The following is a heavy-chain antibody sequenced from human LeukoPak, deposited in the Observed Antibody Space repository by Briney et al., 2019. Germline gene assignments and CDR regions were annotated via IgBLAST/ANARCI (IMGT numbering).Heavy chain of an antibody. J-gene: IGHJ4*02. CDR3: AREISYYYDSSGEDY. Sequence: GGSLRLSCAASGFTFSSYSMNWVHQAPGKGLEWVSSISSSSSYIYYADSVKGRFTISRDNAKNSLYLQMNSLRAEDTAVYYCAREISYYYDSSGEDYWGQGTLVTVSS. V-gene: IGHV3-21*01. D-gene: IGHD3-22*01. CDR2: ISSSSSYI. CDR1: GFTFSSYS.